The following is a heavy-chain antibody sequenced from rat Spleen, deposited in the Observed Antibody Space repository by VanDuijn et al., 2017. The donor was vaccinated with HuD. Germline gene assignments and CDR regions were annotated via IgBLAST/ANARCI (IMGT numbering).Heavy chain of an antibody. J-gene: IGHJ1*01. Sequence: EVQLAESGGGLVQPGRSLKLSCAASGFTFSDYYMAWVRQAPTKGLEWVASISYDGTATYYRDSVKGRFTISRDNAESTLYLQMDSLRSEDTATYYCARRHYDGSYGYFDFWGPGTMVTVSS. D-gene: IGHD1-12*03. CDR1: GFTFSDYY. V-gene: IGHV5-7*01. CDR2: ISYDGTAT. CDR3: ARRHYDGSYGYFDF.